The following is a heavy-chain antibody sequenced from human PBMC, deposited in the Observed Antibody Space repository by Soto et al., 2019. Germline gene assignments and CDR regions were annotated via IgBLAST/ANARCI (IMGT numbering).Heavy chain of an antibody. D-gene: IGHD2-15*01. CDR3: ARGSGPNDAFDI. V-gene: IGHV4-61*01. Sequence: QVQLQESGPGLVKPSETLSLTCTVSGGSVSSGSYYWSWIRQPPGKGLEWIGYIDYSGSTNYNPFLKSRVTISVDTSKNQFSLKLSSVTAADTAVYYCARGSGPNDAFDIWGQGTMVTVSS. CDR1: GGSVSSGSYY. CDR2: IDYSGST. J-gene: IGHJ3*02.